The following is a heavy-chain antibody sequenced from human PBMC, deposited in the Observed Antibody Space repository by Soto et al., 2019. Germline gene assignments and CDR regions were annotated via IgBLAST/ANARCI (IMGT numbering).Heavy chain of an antibody. CDR2: ITWDGDNT. D-gene: IGHD2-8*01. Sequence: GGSLRLSCAASGFTFDDYTMHWVRQSPGTGLEWVCLITWDGDNTYYAASVEGRFSVSRDNNKNSLYLQMNSLRTEDTAVYYCARDMTHDLMRQGYFDYWGQGTPVTVSS. J-gene: IGHJ4*01. V-gene: IGHV3-43*01. CDR3: ARDMTHDLMRQGYFDY. CDR1: GFTFDDYT.